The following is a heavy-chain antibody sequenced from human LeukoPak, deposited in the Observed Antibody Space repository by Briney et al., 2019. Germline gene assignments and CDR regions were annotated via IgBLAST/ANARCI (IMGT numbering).Heavy chain of an antibody. V-gene: IGHV4-59*01. CDR1: GGSISSYY. Sequence: SETLSLTCTVSGGSISSYYWGWLRQPPGKGLEWIGYIYYSGSTNYNTSLKSRVTISVDTSKNQFSLKLSSVTAADTAVYYCARLLGSHINYFDPWGQGTLVTVSS. D-gene: IGHD2-21*01. J-gene: IGHJ5*02. CDR3: ARLLGSHINYFDP. CDR2: IYYSGST.